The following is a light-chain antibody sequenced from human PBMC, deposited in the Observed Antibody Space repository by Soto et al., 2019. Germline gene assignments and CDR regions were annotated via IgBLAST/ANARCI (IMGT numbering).Light chain of an antibody. J-gene: IGKJ1*01. CDR1: QDISNY. Sequence: DVQMTQSPSYLSASVGDRVTITCQASQDISNYLNWYQQKPGKAPKXLIYDASNLETGVPSRFSGSGSGTDLTLTISCLQPDDFATYYCQQYNSYSWTFGQGTKVDIK. CDR2: DAS. V-gene: IGKV1-33*01. CDR3: QQYNSYSWT.